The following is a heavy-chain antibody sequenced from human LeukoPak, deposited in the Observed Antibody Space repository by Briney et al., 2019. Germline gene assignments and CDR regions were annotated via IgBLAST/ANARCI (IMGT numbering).Heavy chain of an antibody. D-gene: IGHD6-19*01. J-gene: IGHJ4*02. Sequence: GGSLRLSCAASGFTFSSYAMSWVRQAPGKGLEWVSAISGSGGSTYYADSVKGRFTISRDNSKNTLYLQMNSLRAEDTAVYYCAKGAAVAGSGSYYFDYWGQGTLVTVSS. CDR1: GFTFSSYA. CDR2: ISGSGGST. CDR3: AKGAAVAGSGSYYFDY. V-gene: IGHV3-23*01.